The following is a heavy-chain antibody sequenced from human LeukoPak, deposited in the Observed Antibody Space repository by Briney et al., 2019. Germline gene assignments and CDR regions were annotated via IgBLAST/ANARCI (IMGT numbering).Heavy chain of an antibody. V-gene: IGHV4-34*01. CDR2: INHSGST. D-gene: IGHD5-18*01. CDR1: GGSFSGYY. Sequence: SETLSLTCAVYGGSFSGYYWSWIRQPPGKGLEWIGEINHSGSTNYNPSLKSRVTISVDTSKNQFSLKLSSVTAADTAVYYCARGLSHFVTAMRVGRYYGMDVWGQGTTVTVSS. CDR3: ARGLSHFVTAMRVGRYYGMDV. J-gene: IGHJ6*02.